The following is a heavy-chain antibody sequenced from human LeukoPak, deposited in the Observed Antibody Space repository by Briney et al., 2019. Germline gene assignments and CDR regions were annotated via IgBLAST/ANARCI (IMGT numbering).Heavy chain of an antibody. CDR2: IRYEGSNK. Sequence: GGSLRLXCAASGFTFSSYGMQWVRQAPGKGLEWVAFIRYEGSNKYYADSVKGRFTISRDNSKNTLYLQMNSLRAEDTAVDYCAKDSITMVRGIAYWGQGTLVTVSS. J-gene: IGHJ4*02. CDR1: GFTFSSYG. V-gene: IGHV3-30*02. D-gene: IGHD3-10*01. CDR3: AKDSITMVRGIAY.